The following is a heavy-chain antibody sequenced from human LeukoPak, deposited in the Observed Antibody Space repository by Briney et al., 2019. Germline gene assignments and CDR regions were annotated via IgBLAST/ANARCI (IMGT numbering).Heavy chain of an antibody. CDR1: GFTFSSYN. CDR3: ARVSLGAAAGTSR. D-gene: IGHD6-13*01. J-gene: IGHJ4*02. Sequence: GGSLRLSCAASGFTFSSYNMNWVRKAPGKGLDWFSSISSSSSYIYYTDSVKGRFTISRDNAKNSLYLQMNSLRADDTAIYYCARVSLGAAAGTSRWGQGTLVTVSS. V-gene: IGHV3-21*01. CDR2: ISSSSSYI.